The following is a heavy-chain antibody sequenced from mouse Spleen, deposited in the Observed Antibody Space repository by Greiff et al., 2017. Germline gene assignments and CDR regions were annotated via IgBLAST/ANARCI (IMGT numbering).Heavy chain of an antibody. D-gene: IGHD2-14*01. CDR3: ASNRYDDAMDY. V-gene: IGHV1-64*01. J-gene: IGHJ4*01. CDR1: GYTFTSYW. CDR2: IHPNSGST. Sequence: VQLQQSGAELVKPGASVKLSCKASGYTFTSYWMHWVKQRPGQGLEWIGMIHPNSGSTNYNEKFKSKATLTVDKSSSTAYMQLSSLTSEDSAVYYCASNRYDDAMDYWGQGTSVTVSS.